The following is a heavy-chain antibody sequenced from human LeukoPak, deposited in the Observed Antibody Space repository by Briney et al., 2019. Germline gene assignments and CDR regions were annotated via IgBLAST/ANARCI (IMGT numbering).Heavy chain of an antibody. D-gene: IGHD3-9*01. CDR3: ARVSRYDILTGYRGPFDY. CDR1: GGSISSGGYY. CDR2: IYYSGST. J-gene: IGHJ4*02. Sequence: PSETLSLTCTVSGGSISSGGYYWSWIRQHPGKGLEWIGYIYYSGSTYYNPSLKSRVTISVDTSKNQFSLKLSSETAADTAVYYCARVSRYDILTGYRGPFDYWGQGTLVTVSS. V-gene: IGHV4-31*03.